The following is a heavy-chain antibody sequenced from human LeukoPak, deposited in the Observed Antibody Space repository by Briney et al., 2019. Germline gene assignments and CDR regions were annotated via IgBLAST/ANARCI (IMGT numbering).Heavy chain of an antibody. J-gene: IGHJ4*02. CDR1: GGS. CDR3: ARAPGGDGYKGYYFDY. V-gene: IGHV4-34*01. D-gene: IGHD5-24*01. CDR2: INHSGST. Sequence: SETLSLTCAVYGGSWSWIRQPPGKGLEWIGEINHSGSTYYNPSLKSRVTISVDTSKNQFSLKLSSVTAADTAVYYCARAPGGDGYKGYYFDYWGQGTLVTVSS.